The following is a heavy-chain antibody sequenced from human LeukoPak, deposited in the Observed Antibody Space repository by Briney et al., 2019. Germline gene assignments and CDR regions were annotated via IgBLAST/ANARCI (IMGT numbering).Heavy chain of an antibody. CDR2: ISWNSGSI. CDR1: GFIFSNYA. D-gene: IGHD1-26*01. J-gene: IGHJ4*02. CDR3: TREPGY. Sequence: GGSLRLSCAASGFIFSNYAKSWVRQAPGKGLEWVSGISWNSGSIGYADSVKGRFTISRDNAKNSLYLQMNSLRAEDTALYYCTREPGYWGQGTLVTVSS. V-gene: IGHV3-9*01.